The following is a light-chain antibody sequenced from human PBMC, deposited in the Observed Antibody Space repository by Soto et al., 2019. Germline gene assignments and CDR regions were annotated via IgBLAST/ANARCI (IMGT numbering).Light chain of an antibody. V-gene: IGKV3-15*01. CDR1: QSVSNS. CDR2: GAS. CDR3: QQYNNWPGT. Sequence: EIVLTQSPGTLSLSPGGRATLSCRASQSVSNSLAWYQQKPGQAPRLLISGASTRATGLPARFSGSGSGTEFTLTISSLQSEDFAVYYCQQYNNWPGTFGQGTKVDI. J-gene: IGKJ1*01.